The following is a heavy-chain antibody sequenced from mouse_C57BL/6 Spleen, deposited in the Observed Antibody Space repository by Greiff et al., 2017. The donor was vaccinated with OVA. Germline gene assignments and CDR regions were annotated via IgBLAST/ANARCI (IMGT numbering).Heavy chain of an antibody. CDR2: IYPRSGNT. CDR3: AKGGPGGAMDY. Sequence: VKLQESGAELARPGASVKLSCKASGYTFTSYGISWVKQRTGQGLEWIGEIYPRSGNTYYNEKFKGKATLTADKSSSTAYMELRSLTSEDSAVYVCAKGGPGGAMDYWGQGTSVTVSS. V-gene: IGHV1-81*01. J-gene: IGHJ4*01. CDR1: GYTFTSYG. D-gene: IGHD3-3*01.